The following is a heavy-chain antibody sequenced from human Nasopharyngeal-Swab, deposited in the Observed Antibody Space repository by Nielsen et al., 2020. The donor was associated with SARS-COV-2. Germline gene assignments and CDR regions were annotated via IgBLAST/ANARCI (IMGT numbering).Heavy chain of an antibody. Sequence: ASVKVSCKASGYTFSDYYIHWVRQAPGEGLEYMGRINPHSGDTNFAQKFQGRVTVTRDTSINTAYMELSSLRFDDTAVYYCARDDGDVPGMTGSGPPGGYWGQGTLATVSS. D-gene: IGHD1-14*01. CDR3: ARDDGDVPGMTGSGPPGGY. V-gene: IGHV1-2*06. CDR1: GYTFSDYY. J-gene: IGHJ4*02. CDR2: INPHSGDT.